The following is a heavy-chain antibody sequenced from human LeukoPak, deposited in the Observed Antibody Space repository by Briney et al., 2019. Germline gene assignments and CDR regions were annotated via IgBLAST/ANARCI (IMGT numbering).Heavy chain of an antibody. CDR2: INHSGST. Sequence: SETLSLTCAVYGGSFSGYYWSWIRQPPGKGLEWIGEINHSGSTNYNPSLKSRVTISVDTSKNQFSLKLSSVTAADTAVYYCVRDFYYRADFWGQGTLVTVSS. CDR1: GGSFSGYY. D-gene: IGHD3-10*01. V-gene: IGHV4-34*01. CDR3: VRDFYYRADF. J-gene: IGHJ4*02.